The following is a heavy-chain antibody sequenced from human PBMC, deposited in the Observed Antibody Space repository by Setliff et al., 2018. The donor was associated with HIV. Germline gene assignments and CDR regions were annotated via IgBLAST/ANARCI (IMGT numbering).Heavy chain of an antibody. V-gene: IGHV4-4*08. CDR2: IYTSGST. CDR3: ARCYYYMDV. Sequence: SETLSLTCTVSSGSISTHYWSWIRQPPGKGLEWIGYIYTSGSTNYNPSLKSRVTMSVGTSKNQFSLKLSSVTAADTAVYYCARCYYYMDVWGKGTAVTVSS. CDR1: SGSISTHY. J-gene: IGHJ6*03.